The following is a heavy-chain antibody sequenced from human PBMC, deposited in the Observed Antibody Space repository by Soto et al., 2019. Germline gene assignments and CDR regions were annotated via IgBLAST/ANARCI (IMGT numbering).Heavy chain of an antibody. CDR3: ARAQDTAMVYYYYGMDV. CDR2: IYYSGST. Sequence: SETLSLTCTVSGGSISSGNHYWSWIRQPPGKGLEWIGYIYYSGSTYYNPSLKSRVTISVDTSKNQFSLKLSSVTAADTAVYYCARAQDTAMVYYYYGMDVWGQGTTVTVSS. D-gene: IGHD5-18*01. J-gene: IGHJ6*02. V-gene: IGHV4-30-4*01. CDR1: GGSISSGNHY.